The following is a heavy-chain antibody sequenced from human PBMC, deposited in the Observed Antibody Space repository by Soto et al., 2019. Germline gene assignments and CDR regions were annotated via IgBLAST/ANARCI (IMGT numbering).Heavy chain of an antibody. D-gene: IGHD5-18*01. CDR2: INHSGST. CDR3: ARGCRYSYGYPKAYNWFDP. CDR1: GGSFSGYY. V-gene: IGHV4-34*01. J-gene: IGHJ5*02. Sequence: SETLCLTCAVYGGSFSGYYWSWIRQPPGKWLEWIGEINHSGSTNYNPSLKSRVTISVDTSKNQFSLKLSSVTAADTAVYYCARGCRYSYGYPKAYNWFDPWGQGTLVTVSS.